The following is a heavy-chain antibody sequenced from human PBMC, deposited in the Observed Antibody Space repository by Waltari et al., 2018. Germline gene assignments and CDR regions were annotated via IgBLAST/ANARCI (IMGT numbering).Heavy chain of an antibody. V-gene: IGHV3-23*01. Sequence: EVQLLESGGGLVQPGGSLRLSCAASGFTFSSYAMSWVRQAPGKGLGWVSAISGSGGSTYYADSVKGRFTISRDNSKNTLYLQMNSLRAEDTAVYYCAKHTRITMIVVVITAEYFQHWGQGTLVTVSS. CDR1: GFTFSSYA. CDR2: ISGSGGST. J-gene: IGHJ1*01. CDR3: AKHTRITMIVVVITAEYFQH. D-gene: IGHD3-22*01.